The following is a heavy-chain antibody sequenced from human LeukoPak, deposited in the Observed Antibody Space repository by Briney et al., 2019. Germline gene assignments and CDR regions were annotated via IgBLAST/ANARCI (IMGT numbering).Heavy chain of an antibody. CDR3: ARDGSSTDY. CDR1: GGTFSSYA. J-gene: IGHJ4*02. CDR2: INPNSGGT. V-gene: IGHV1-2*02. Sequence: ASLKVSCKASGGTFSSYAISWVRPAPGQWLEWMGWINPNSGGTNYAQKFQGRVTMTRDTSISTAYMELSRLRSDDTAVYYCARDGSSTDYWGQGTLVTVSS. D-gene: IGHD6-6*01.